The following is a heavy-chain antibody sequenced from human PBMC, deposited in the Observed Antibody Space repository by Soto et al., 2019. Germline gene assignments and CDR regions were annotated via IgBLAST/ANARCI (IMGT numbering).Heavy chain of an antibody. V-gene: IGHV4-59*01. J-gene: IGHJ4*02. CDR1: GDSNSSYY. D-gene: IGHD6-19*01. Sequence: PSETLSLTCTVSGDSNSSYYWSWIRQSPGKGLEWIGYISYSGSTTYNPSLKSRVTISLHTSNNQFSLTLDSVTAADTAVYYCARGGWKLFDYWGQGTLVTVSS. CDR2: ISYSGST. CDR3: ARGGWKLFDY.